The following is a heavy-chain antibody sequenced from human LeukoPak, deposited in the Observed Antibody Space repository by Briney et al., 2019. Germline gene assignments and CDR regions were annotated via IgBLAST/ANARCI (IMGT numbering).Heavy chain of an antibody. J-gene: IGHJ5*02. V-gene: IGHV3-30*04. CDR1: GFTFSSYA. D-gene: IGHD4-17*01. Sequence: GGSLRLSCAGSGFTFSSYAMHWVRQAPGKGLEWVAVISYDGSDKYYADSVKGRFTISRDNSKNTLYLQINSLRAEDTAVYYCAREYGDSPNWFDPWGQGTLVTVSS. CDR3: AREYGDSPNWFDP. CDR2: ISYDGSDK.